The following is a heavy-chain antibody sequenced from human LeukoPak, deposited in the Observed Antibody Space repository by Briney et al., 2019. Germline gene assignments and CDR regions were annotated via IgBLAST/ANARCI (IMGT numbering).Heavy chain of an antibody. J-gene: IGHJ4*02. D-gene: IGHD3-10*01. CDR3: ARGPPPAYGSGSYTDY. Sequence: WASVKVSCKASGYTFTSYGISWVRQAPGQGLEWMGWISAYNGNTNYAQKLQGRVTMTTDTSTSTAYMELRSLRSDDTAVYYCARGPPPAYGSGSYTDYWGQGTLVTVSS. CDR2: ISAYNGNT. V-gene: IGHV1-18*01. CDR1: GYTFTSYG.